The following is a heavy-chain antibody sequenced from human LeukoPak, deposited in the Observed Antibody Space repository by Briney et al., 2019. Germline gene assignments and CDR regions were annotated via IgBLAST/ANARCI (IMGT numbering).Heavy chain of an antibody. CDR1: GFTFSIYG. Sequence: GGSLRLSCAASGFTFSIYGMHWVRHAPGKGLEWVAIIRYDGRNTYYAASVKGRFTISRDNSKNTLYLQMNSLRAEDTAVYYCAKRRPFVGDYYYYYGMDVWGQGTTVTVSS. CDR3: AKRRPFVGDYYYYYGMDV. CDR2: IRYDGRNT. D-gene: IGHD2-21*01. J-gene: IGHJ6*02. V-gene: IGHV3-30*02.